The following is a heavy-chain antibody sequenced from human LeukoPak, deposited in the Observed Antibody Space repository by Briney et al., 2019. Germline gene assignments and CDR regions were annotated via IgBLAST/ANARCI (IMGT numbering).Heavy chain of an antibody. J-gene: IGHJ4*02. CDR1: GFTFSSYG. V-gene: IGHV3-33*01. CDR2: IWYDGSNK. Sequence: PGGSLRLSCAASGFTFSSYGMHWVRQAPGKGLEWVAVIWYDGSNKYYADSVKGRFTISRDNSKNTLYLQMNSLRAEDTAVYYCARDGRSGGSDYFDYWGQGTLVTVSS. D-gene: IGHD2-15*01. CDR3: ARDGRSGGSDYFDY.